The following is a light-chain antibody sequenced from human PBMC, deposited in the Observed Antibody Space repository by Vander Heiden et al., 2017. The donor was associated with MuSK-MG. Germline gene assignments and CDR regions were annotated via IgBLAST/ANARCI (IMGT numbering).Light chain of an antibody. Sequence: DIQMSQSPSTLSASIGDRVTITCRASQGISAWLAWYQQKPGKAPKLLISGASTLESGVPPRFSGSGSGTEFTLTISSLQPDDLATYHCQQYSHYPRTFGQGTKVEI. J-gene: IGKJ1*01. CDR1: QGISAW. CDR2: GAS. V-gene: IGKV1-5*03. CDR3: QQYSHYPRT.